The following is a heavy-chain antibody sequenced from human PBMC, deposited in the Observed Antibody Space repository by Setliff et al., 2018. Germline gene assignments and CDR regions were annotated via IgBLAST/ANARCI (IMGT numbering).Heavy chain of an antibody. CDR2: ISPYNGNT. J-gene: IGHJ5*02. CDR3: ARSPAVLGIVYLDP. CDR1: GYNFITTG. V-gene: IGHV1-18*01. Sequence: ASVKVSCKTSGYNFITTGISWVRQAPGQGPEWMGCISPYNGNTNYAQKFQDRVTITTDESTSTAYMELNSLTSEDTAVYYCARSPAVLGIVYLDPWGQGTLVTVSS. D-gene: IGHD2-15*01.